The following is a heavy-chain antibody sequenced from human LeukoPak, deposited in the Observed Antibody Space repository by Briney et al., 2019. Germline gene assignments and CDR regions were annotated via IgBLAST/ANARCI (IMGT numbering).Heavy chain of an antibody. CDR2: FDPEDGET. D-gene: IGHD4-11*01. CDR1: GYTLSELS. Sequence: ASVKVSCKVSGYTLSELSMHWVRQAPGKGLEWMGSFDPEDGETIHAQKFQGRVTMTEDTSTHTAYMELSSLRSEDTAVYYCATLVDYGNSPGEKGRIDHWGQGTLVTVSS. CDR3: ATLVDYGNSPGEKGRIDH. V-gene: IGHV1-24*01. J-gene: IGHJ4*02.